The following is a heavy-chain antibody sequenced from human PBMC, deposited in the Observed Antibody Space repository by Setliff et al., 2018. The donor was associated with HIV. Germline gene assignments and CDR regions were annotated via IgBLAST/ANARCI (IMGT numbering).Heavy chain of an antibody. D-gene: IGHD2-2*01. Sequence: GGSLRLSCAASGFTFSSYAMHWVRQAPGKGLEWVAVISYDGSNKYYADSVKGRLTISRDNSKNTLYLQMNSLRAEGTAVYYCARIYCGSTSCPTHYWGQGTLVTVSS. J-gene: IGHJ4*02. CDR2: ISYDGSNK. V-gene: IGHV3-30*04. CDR3: ARIYCGSTSCPTHY. CDR1: GFTFSSYA.